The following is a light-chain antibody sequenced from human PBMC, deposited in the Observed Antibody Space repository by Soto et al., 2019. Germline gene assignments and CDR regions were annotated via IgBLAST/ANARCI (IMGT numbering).Light chain of an antibody. CDR2: SAS. V-gene: IGKV1-39*01. Sequence: DIQMTQSPSSVSASIGDTVTITCRASQDINVYLNWYQQKPGEVPKLLIYSASTLHSGVPSRFTGSGSETDFTLTIRSLQPEDFATYYCQHDYVAPYSFGQGTKVDI. J-gene: IGKJ2*03. CDR3: QHDYVAPYS. CDR1: QDINVY.